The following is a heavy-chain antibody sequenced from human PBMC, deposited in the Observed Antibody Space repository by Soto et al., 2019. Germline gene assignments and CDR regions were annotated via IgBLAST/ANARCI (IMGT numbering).Heavy chain of an antibody. V-gene: IGHV3-30*18. CDR2: ISYDGSNK. CDR3: AKDSATATVTSSWWRDGHLDY. J-gene: IGHJ4*02. Sequence: PGRSLRLSCAASGFTFSSYGMRLVRQAQGKGLEWVAVISYDGSNKYYADSVKGRFTISRDNSKNTLYLQMNSLRAEDTAVYYCAKDSATATVTSSWWRDGHLDYWGQGTLVTVSS. D-gene: IGHD4-17*01. CDR1: GFTFSSYG.